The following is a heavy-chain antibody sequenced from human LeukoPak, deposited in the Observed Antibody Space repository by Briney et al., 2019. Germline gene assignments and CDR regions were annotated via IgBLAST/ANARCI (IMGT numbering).Heavy chain of an antibody. CDR2: ISSSGGTI. D-gene: IGHD5-18*01. CDR1: GFTFSSYE. CDR3: AKDPHIAMVPWYMDV. V-gene: IGHV3-48*03. J-gene: IGHJ6*03. Sequence: PGGSLRLSCAASGFTFSSYEMNWVRQAPGKGLEWVSYISSSGGTIYYADSGKGRITISGDNAKNSLYLQMNSVRAEDKAVYYCAKDPHIAMVPWYMDVWGKGTTVTVSS.